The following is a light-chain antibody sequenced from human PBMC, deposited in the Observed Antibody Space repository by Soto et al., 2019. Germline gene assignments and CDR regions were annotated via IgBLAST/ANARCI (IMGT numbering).Light chain of an antibody. J-gene: IGKJ3*01. V-gene: IGKV3-15*01. CDR2: GAS. CDR3: QQYNTWPPFT. CDR1: QSVSSN. Sequence: EIVMTQSPATLSVSPGERATLSCRASQSVSSNLAWYQQNPGQAPRLLIYGASTRSTGIPARFSGSGSGTVLTLTIRSLKSEEFAVYSCQQYNTWPPFTFGPGTKVDIK.